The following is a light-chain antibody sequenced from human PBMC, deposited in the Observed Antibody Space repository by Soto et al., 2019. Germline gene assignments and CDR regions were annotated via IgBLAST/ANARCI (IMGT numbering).Light chain of an antibody. Sequence: QPVLTQSPSASASLGASVKLTCTLSSGHSSYAIAWHQQQPEKGPRYLMKLNSDGSHSKGDGIPDRFSGSSSGAERYLTISRLQSEDEADYYCQTWDTDTVIFGGGTKLTVL. V-gene: IGLV4-69*01. CDR3: QTWDTDTVI. CDR1: SGHSSYA. CDR2: LNSDGSH. J-gene: IGLJ2*01.